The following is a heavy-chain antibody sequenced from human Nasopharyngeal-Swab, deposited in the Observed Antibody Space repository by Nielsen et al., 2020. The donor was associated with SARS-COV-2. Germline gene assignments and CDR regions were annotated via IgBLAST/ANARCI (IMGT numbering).Heavy chain of an antibody. CDR1: GGSISSYY. D-gene: IGHD2-2*01. CDR2: IYYSGST. Sequence: SETLSLTCTVSGGSISSYYWSRIRQPPGKGLEWIGYIYYSGSTNYNPSLKSRVTISVDTSKNQFSLKLSSVTAADTAVYYCARSIVVVPAGFDYWGQGTLVTVSS. V-gene: IGHV4-59*01. J-gene: IGHJ4*02. CDR3: ARSIVVVPAGFDY.